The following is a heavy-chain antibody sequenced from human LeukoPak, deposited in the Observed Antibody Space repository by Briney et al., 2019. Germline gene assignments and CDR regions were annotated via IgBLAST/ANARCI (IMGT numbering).Heavy chain of an antibody. CDR3: ASESYGVYY. V-gene: IGHV3-7*03. J-gene: IGHJ4*02. CDR1: GFTFSSYW. CDR2: IKQDGSEK. D-gene: IGHD5-18*01. Sequence: PGGSLRLSCEASGFTFSSYWMSWVRQAPGKGLEWVANIKQDGSEKYYVDSVKGRFTISRDNAKNSLYLQMNSLRAEDTAVYYCASESYGVYYWGQGTLVTVSS.